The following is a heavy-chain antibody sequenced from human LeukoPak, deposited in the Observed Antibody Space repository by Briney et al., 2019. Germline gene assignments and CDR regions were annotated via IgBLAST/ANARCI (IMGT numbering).Heavy chain of an antibody. D-gene: IGHD3-16*01. CDR1: GFTFSDYY. V-gene: IGHV3-20*04. J-gene: IGHJ4*02. Sequence: PGGSLRLSCAASGFTFSDYYMSWIRQAPGKGLEWVSGINWNGGSTGYADSVKGRFTISRDNAKNSLYLQMSSLRAEDTALYYCAREEGGYFDYWGQGTLVTVSS. CDR2: INWNGGST. CDR3: AREEGGYFDY.